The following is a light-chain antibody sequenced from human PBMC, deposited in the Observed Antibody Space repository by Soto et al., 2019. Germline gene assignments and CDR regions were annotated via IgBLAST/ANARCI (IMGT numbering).Light chain of an antibody. J-gene: IGKJ1*01. V-gene: IGKV1-5*01. CDR2: DAS. CDR3: QQYNGYSRT. Sequence: DIQMTQSPSTLSPSVGDRVTITCRASQSISDSLAWYQQKPGKAPYLLISDASSLERGVPSRFSGSGSETEFTLTISSMQPDDFATYYCQQYNGYSRTFGQGTKVDIK. CDR1: QSISDS.